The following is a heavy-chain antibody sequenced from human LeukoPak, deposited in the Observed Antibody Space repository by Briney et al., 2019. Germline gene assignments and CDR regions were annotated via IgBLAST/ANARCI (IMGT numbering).Heavy chain of an antibody. J-gene: IGHJ3*02. CDR1: GGSISSGDYY. D-gene: IGHD2-2*02. CDR2: IYYSGST. Sequence: PSETLSLTCTVSGGSISSGDYYWSWIRQPPGKGLEWIGYIYYSGSTYYNPSLKSRVTISVDTSKNQFSLKLSSVTAADTAVYYCARLDHQLLYSEDAFDIWGQGTMVTVSS. CDR3: ARLDHQLLYSEDAFDI. V-gene: IGHV4-30-4*08.